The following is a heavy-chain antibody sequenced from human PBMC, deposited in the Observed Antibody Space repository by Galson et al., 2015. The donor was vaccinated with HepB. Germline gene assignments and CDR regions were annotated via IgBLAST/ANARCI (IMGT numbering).Heavy chain of an antibody. CDR1: GFIFGHHA. CDR2: INGRGTIT. D-gene: IGHD3-16*01. J-gene: IGHJ5*02. CDR3: AKEAVWFGGGFFDP. Sequence: SLRLSCATSGFIFGHHAMTWVRQAPGKGLQWVSTINGRGTITYYADSVKGRFTISRDNSKNTVFLLMNSLTTEDTAVYYCAKEAVWFGGGFFDPWGPGAQVAVSS. V-gene: IGHV3-23*01.